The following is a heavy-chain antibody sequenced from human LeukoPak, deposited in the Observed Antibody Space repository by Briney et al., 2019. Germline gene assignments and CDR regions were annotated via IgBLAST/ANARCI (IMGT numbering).Heavy chain of an antibody. CDR3: ARDRLGDSADGGFSH. Sequence: GGSLRLSCAASGFTFSTYAMHWVRQTPGKGLGWVSVISFDGSNKYYADSVKGRFTISRDNSKNTLYLQMSSLRAEDTAAYYCARDRLGDSADGGFSHWGQGALVTVSS. D-gene: IGHD1-26*01. CDR2: ISFDGSNK. V-gene: IGHV3-30-3*01. J-gene: IGHJ4*02. CDR1: GFTFSTYA.